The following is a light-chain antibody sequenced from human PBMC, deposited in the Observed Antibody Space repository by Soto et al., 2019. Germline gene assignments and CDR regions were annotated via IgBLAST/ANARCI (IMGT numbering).Light chain of an antibody. CDR2: DNN. CDR1: SSNIGNNY. J-gene: IGLJ2*01. Sequence: QSVLTQPPSVSAAPGQKVTISCSGSSSNIGNNYVFWYQQLPGTAPKLLIYDNNKRPSRIPDRFSGSKSGTSATLGITGLQTGDEADYYCGAWDGSLGAVVFGGGTKLTVL. CDR3: GAWDGSLGAVV. V-gene: IGLV1-51*01.